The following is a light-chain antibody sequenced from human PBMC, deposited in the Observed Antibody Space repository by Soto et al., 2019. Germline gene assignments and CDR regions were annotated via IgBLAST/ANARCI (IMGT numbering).Light chain of an antibody. CDR2: EAS. V-gene: IGKV1-5*03. Sequence: DIQMTQSPSTLSASVGDRVTITCRASQSISSWLAWYQQNPGKAPKLLIYEASSLESGVPSRFSRRRSATEFSLTISSLPPDDFAAYYCQQYKSYFRTFGQGTKVEIK. CDR3: QQYKSYFRT. J-gene: IGKJ1*01. CDR1: QSISSW.